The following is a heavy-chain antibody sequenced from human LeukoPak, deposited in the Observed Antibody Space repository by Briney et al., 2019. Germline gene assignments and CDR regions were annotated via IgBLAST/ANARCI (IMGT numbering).Heavy chain of an antibody. V-gene: IGHV3-21*01. CDR1: GFTFSSYS. Sequence: GGSLRLSCAASGFTFSSYSMNWVRQAPGKGLEWVSSISSSSSYIYYADSVKGRFTISRGNAKNSLYLQMNSLRAEDTAVYYCASSIVVVPAAEYWFDPWGQGTLVTVSS. CDR3: ASSIVVVPAAEYWFDP. J-gene: IGHJ5*02. CDR2: ISSSSSYI. D-gene: IGHD2-2*01.